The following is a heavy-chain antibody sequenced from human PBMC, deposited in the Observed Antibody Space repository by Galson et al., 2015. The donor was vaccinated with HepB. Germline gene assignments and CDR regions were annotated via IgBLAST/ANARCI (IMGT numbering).Heavy chain of an antibody. CDR1: GYTFTGYY. D-gene: IGHD6-19*01. CDR2: INPSSGGT. Sequence: SVKVSCKASGYTFTGYYMHWVRQAPGQGLEWMGWINPSSGGTNFAQKFQGRVTMTRDTSSSTAYMELRRLRSDDTAIYYCTTYSSGWYLFDFWGEGTLVTVSS. J-gene: IGHJ4*02. CDR3: TTYSSGWYLFDF. V-gene: IGHV1-2*02.